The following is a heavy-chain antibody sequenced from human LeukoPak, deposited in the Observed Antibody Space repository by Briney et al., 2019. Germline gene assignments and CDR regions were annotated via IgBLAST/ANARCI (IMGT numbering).Heavy chain of an antibody. V-gene: IGHV3-74*01. J-gene: IGHJ4*02. CDR1: GFTFSSYW. D-gene: IGHD3-3*01. CDR3: ASEMNLRFS. CDR2: FNSDGITT. Sequence: TGGSLRLSCAASGFTFSSYWMHWVRQAPGKGLVWVSRFNSDGITTSYADSVKGRFTISRDNAKNTLYLQMNWLRAEDTAVYYCASEMNLRFSWGQGTLVTVSS.